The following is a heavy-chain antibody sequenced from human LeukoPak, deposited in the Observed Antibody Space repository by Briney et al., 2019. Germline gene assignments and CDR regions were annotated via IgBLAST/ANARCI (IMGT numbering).Heavy chain of an antibody. Sequence: ASVKVSCKASGYTFTSYYMHWVRQAPGQGLEWMGIINPSGGSTSYAQKFQGRVTMTRDMSTSTVYMELKSLRSDDTAVYYCARDESATTVTTWDYWGQGTLVTVSS. CDR1: GYTFTSYY. J-gene: IGHJ4*02. V-gene: IGHV1-46*01. D-gene: IGHD4-17*01. CDR2: INPSGGST. CDR3: ARDESATTVTTWDY.